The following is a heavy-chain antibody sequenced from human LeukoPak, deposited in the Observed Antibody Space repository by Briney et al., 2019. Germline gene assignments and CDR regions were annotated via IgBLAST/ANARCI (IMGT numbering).Heavy chain of an antibody. J-gene: IGHJ6*02. V-gene: IGHV3-7*05. CDR3: VRDMDV. Sequence: GGSLRLSCVTSGFTFSSYWMTWVRQAPGKGLEWVANINQDGHDKNYVDSVKGRFTMSRDNPKNSVYLQMNSLRAEDTAVYFCVRDMDVWAQGTTVTVSS. CDR2: INQDGHDK. CDR1: GFTFSSYW.